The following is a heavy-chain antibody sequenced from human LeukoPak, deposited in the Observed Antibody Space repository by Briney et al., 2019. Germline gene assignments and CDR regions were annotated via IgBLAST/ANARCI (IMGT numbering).Heavy chain of an antibody. J-gene: IGHJ4*02. CDR3: ARDEWHGLFDY. Sequence: SETLSLTCTVSGYSISSGYYWGWIRQPPGKGLEWIGSIYHSGSTYYNPSLKSRVTISVDTSKNQFSLKLSSVTAADTAVYYCARDEWHGLFDYWGQGTLVTVSS. V-gene: IGHV4-38-2*02. CDR1: GYSISSGYY. D-gene: IGHD2-8*01. CDR2: IYHSGST.